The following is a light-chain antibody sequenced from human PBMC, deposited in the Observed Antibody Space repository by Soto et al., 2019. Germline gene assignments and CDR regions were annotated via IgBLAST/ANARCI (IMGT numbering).Light chain of an antibody. J-gene: IGKJ4*01. CDR3: QQYQSFSLP. Sequence: DIPMTQSPSTLSASVGDRVTITCRASQSISSWLAWYQHKPGKAPKLLVYKTSNLQIGVPSRFSGSGSGSEFSLTISSLQPDDFATDYGQQYQSFSLPFGGGTRVEVK. CDR2: KTS. CDR1: QSISSW. V-gene: IGKV1-5*03.